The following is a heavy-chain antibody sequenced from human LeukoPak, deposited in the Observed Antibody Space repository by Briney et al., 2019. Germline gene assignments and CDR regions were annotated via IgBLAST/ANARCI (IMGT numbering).Heavy chain of an antibody. CDR3: ARDLWADTAMVPFGY. V-gene: IGHV3-7*01. CDR1: GFAFRNFW. Sequence: GGSLRLSCAASGFAFRNFWTSWVRQAPGKGLELVANAKQDGSGKYYVDSVEGRFTVSRDNAKNSLYLQMNSLRAEDTAVYYCARDLWADTAMVPFGYWGQGTLVTVSS. CDR2: AKQDGSGK. D-gene: IGHD5-18*01. J-gene: IGHJ4*02.